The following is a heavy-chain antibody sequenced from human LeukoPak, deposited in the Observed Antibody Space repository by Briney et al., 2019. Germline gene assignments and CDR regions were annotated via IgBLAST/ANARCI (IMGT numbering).Heavy chain of an antibody. CDR1: GFTFSSYG. D-gene: IGHD6-19*01. J-gene: IGHJ3*01. CDR2: ISFDGSIE. Sequence: GGSLRLSCAASGFTFSSYGMHWVRQTPGKGLEWVALISFDGSIEYYVDSVKGRFTISRDDSKNTLFLQMNSLRPEDTAVYYCAKDSDIAVAGSDDALDVWGQGTMVTVSS. V-gene: IGHV3-30*18. CDR3: AKDSDIAVAGSDDALDV.